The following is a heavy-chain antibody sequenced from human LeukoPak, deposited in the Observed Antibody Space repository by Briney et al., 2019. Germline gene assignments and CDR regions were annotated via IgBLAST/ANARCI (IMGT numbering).Heavy chain of an antibody. D-gene: IGHD1-1*01. CDR3: ARGRKAGSYYFDY. V-gene: IGHV3-7*01. J-gene: IGHJ4*02. CDR2: IKQDGSEK. Sequence: GGSLRLSCAASGFTFSSYWMSWVRQAPGKGLEWVANIKQDGSEKYYVDSVKGRFTISRDNAKNSLYLQMNSLRAEDTAVYYCARGRKAGSYYFDYWGQGTLVTVSS. CDR1: GFTFSSYW.